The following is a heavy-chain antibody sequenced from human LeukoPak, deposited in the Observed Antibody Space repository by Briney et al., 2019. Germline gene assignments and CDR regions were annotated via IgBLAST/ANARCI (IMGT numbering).Heavy chain of an antibody. D-gene: IGHD6-19*01. J-gene: IGHJ4*02. Sequence: ASVKVSCKASGYTFTSYHMHWVRQAPGQGLEWMGGIIPIFGTANYAQKFQGRVTVTADKSTSTAYMELSSPRSEDTAVYYCARDIWYSSGWYHDYWGQGTLVTVSS. CDR1: GYTFTSYH. CDR2: IIPIFGTA. CDR3: ARDIWYSSGWYHDY. V-gene: IGHV1-69*06.